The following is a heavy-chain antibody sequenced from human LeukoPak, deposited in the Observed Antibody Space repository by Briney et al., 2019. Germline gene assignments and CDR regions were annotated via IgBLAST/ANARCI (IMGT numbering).Heavy chain of an antibody. Sequence: GGSLRLSCAASGFTFSSYAMSWVRQAPGKGLEWVSAISGSGGSTYYADSVKGRFTISRDNSKNTLYLQMNSLRAEDTAVYYCAKDRGHRPVLRYFDWPTGCMDVWGQGTTVTVSS. V-gene: IGHV3-23*01. J-gene: IGHJ6*02. D-gene: IGHD3-9*01. CDR1: GFTFSSYA. CDR3: AKDRGHRPVLRYFDWPTGCMDV. CDR2: ISGSGGST.